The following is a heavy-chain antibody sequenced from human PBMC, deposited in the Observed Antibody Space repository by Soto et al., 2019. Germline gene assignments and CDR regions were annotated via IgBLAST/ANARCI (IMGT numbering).Heavy chain of an antibody. CDR3: ARGLDYDILTGENIPAVAFDY. CDR1: GGSISRYY. J-gene: IGHJ4*02. V-gene: IGHV4-59*06. Sequence: SETLSLTCTVSGGSISRYYWSWIRQPAGKGLAWIGYIYNSGSTYYNPSLKSRVTISVDTSKNQFSLKLSSVTAADTAVYYCARGLDYDILTGENIPAVAFDYWGQGTLVTVSS. D-gene: IGHD3-9*01. CDR2: IYNSGST.